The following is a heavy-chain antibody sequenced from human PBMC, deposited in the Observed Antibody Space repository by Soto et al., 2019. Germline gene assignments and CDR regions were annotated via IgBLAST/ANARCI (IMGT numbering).Heavy chain of an antibody. Sequence: QVQLQESGPGVVKSSDTLSLTCTVSGGSIGHYYWSWIRRPPGRGLQWIGYVYHTGTTTYSPSLKSRVTISVDTSKNQVSLRLNSVTAADTPVYYCARDGGPHTLLSYGMDVWGPGTAVTVSS. V-gene: IGHV4-59*01. J-gene: IGHJ6*02. CDR1: GGSIGHYY. D-gene: IGHD3-16*01. CDR2: VYHTGTT. CDR3: ARDGGPHTLLSYGMDV.